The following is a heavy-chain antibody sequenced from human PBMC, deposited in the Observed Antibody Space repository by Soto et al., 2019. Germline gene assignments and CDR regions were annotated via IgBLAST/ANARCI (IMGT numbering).Heavy chain of an antibody. Sequence: PSETLSLTCTVSGGSVSSSGSYWGWIRQPPGKGLEWIGTISYSGSTYYSPSLKSRVTISVDTSKSQFSLKLSSVTAADTAVYYCARRYFYGSGKYGLDVWGQGTLVTVS. CDR1: GGSVSSSGSY. CDR3: ARRYFYGSGKYGLDV. J-gene: IGHJ4*02. V-gene: IGHV4-39*01. CDR2: ISYSGST. D-gene: IGHD3-10*01.